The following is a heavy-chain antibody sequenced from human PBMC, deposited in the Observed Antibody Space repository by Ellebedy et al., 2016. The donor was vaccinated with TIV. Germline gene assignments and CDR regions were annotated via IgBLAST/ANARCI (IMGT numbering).Heavy chain of an antibody. CDR1: GGSINSGDFY. J-gene: IGHJ4*02. D-gene: IGHD7-27*01. CDR3: ARGGNWGLAY. V-gene: IGHV4-61*02. Sequence: SETLSLXCTVSGGSINSGDFYWSWIRQPATKKLEWIGRIFSGGSTNYNPSLRSRVTISVDTSKNQFSLKLSSVTAADTAVYYCARGGNWGLAYWGQGTLVTVSS. CDR2: IFSGGST.